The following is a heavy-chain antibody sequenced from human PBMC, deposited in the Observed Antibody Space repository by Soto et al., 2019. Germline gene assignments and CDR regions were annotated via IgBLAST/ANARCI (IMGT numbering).Heavy chain of an antibody. CDR2: IYYSGIT. CDR3: ARGGVVYYFDY. J-gene: IGHJ4*02. Sequence: QVQLQESGPGLVKPSETLSLTCTVSGGSISSYYWSWIRQPPGKGLEWIGYIYYSGITDYNPSLKRRVTISVDTSKSQFSLKLSSVTAADTAVYSCARGGVVYYFDYWGQGTLVTVSS. D-gene: IGHD2-2*01. V-gene: IGHV4-59*01. CDR1: GGSISSYY.